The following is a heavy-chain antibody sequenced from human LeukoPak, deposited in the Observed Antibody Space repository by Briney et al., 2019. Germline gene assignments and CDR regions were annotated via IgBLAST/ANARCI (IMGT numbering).Heavy chain of an antibody. D-gene: IGHD2-2*01. CDR1: GGTFSSYA. Sequence: VASVKVSCKASGGTFSSYAISWVRQAPGQGLEWMGGIIPIFGTANYAQKFQGRVTITADESTSTAYMELSSLRSEDTAVYYCAGSKGKYQLLYYYYYYYMDVWGKGTTVTVSS. CDR2: IIPIFGTA. J-gene: IGHJ6*03. V-gene: IGHV1-69*13. CDR3: AGSKGKYQLLYYYYYYYMDV.